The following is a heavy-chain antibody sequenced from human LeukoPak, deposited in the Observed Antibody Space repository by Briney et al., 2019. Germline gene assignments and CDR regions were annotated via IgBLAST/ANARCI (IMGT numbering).Heavy chain of an antibody. J-gene: IGHJ4*02. Sequence: SETLSLTCAVYGGSFSGYYWSWIRQPPGKGLEWIGEINHSGSTNYNPSLKSRVTISVDTSKNQFSLKLSSVTAADTAVYYCAGEVIQLLDYWGQGTLVTVSS. CDR3: AGEVIQLLDY. V-gene: IGHV4-34*01. CDR1: GGSFSGYY. CDR2: INHSGST. D-gene: IGHD5-18*01.